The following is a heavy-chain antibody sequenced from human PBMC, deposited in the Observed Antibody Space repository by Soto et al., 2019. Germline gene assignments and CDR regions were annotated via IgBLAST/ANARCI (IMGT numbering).Heavy chain of an antibody. CDR1: GYSFTSYW. J-gene: IGHJ6*02. V-gene: IGHV5-51*01. CDR2: IYPGDSDT. D-gene: IGHD3-10*01. CDR3: ARIARGFGESLGGSVMDG. Sequence: GGSLTISCKGSGYSFTSYWIGWVRQMPGKGLEWMGIIYPGDSDTRYSPSFQGQVTISADKSISTAYLQWSSLKASDTAMYYCARIARGFGESLGGSVMDGWGQGTTVTVSS.